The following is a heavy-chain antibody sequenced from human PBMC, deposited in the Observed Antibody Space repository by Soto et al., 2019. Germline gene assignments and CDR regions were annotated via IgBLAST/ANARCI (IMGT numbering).Heavy chain of an antibody. V-gene: IGHV4-39*01. Sequence: QLQLQESGPGLVKPSETLSLTCTVSGGSISSSSYWGWIRQPPGKGLEWIGSIYSTGNTYYNPSLKSRVTIYVHTSKNQSPLKRSSVAAADTAVYYSRRSSRYSMDLWGQGTTVTVSS. CDR3: RRSSRYSMDL. D-gene: IGHD6-13*01. CDR1: GGSISSSSY. CDR2: IYSTGNT. J-gene: IGHJ6*02.